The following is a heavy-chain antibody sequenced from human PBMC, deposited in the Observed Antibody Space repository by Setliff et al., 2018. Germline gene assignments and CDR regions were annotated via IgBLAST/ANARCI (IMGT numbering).Heavy chain of an antibody. CDR2: ISSSSSYI. J-gene: IGHJ4*02. D-gene: IGHD2-2*01. V-gene: IGHV3-21*06. Sequence: LRLSCTASGFTFNTYTMNWVRQAPGEGLEWVSSISSSSSYIFYADSVKGRFTISRDNAKNSVYLQMNSLRADDTAVYYCAKDWNPSTYWYTDYFDSWGQGTLVTVSS. CDR1: GFTFNTYT. CDR3: AKDWNPSTYWYTDYFDS.